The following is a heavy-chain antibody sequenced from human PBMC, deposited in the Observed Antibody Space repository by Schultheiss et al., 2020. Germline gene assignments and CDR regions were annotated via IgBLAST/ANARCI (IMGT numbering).Heavy chain of an antibody. Sequence: SETLSLTCAVYGGSFSGYYWSWIRQPPGKGLEWIGSIYHSGSTYYNPSLKSRVTISVDTSKNQFSLKLSSVTAADTAVYYCARTSNYDGMDVWGQGTTVTVSS. J-gene: IGHJ6*02. CDR1: GGSFSGYY. CDR2: IYHSGST. CDR3: ARTSNYDGMDV. V-gene: IGHV4-34*01.